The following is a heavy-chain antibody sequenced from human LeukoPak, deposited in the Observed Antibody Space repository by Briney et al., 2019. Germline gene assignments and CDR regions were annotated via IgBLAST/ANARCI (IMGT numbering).Heavy chain of an antibody. CDR3: ANGYRYCTSTSCDFDY. D-gene: IGHD2-2*01. CDR1: GFTFSSYS. CDR2: ISSSSSYI. V-gene: IGHV3-21*04. Sequence: GGSLRLSCAASGFTFSSYSINWVRQAPGKGLEWVSSISSSSSYIYYTDSVKGRFTISRDNSKNTLYLQMNSLRAEDTAVYYCANGYRYCTSTSCDFDYWGQGTLVTVSS. J-gene: IGHJ4*02.